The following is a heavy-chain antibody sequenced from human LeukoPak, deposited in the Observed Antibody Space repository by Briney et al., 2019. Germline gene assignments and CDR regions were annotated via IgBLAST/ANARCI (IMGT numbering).Heavy chain of an antibody. CDR2: ISYDGSNK. CDR3: ARSSGWYGAFDY. D-gene: IGHD6-19*01. CDR1: GFTFSSYW. J-gene: IGHJ4*02. Sequence: GGSLRLSCAASGFTFSSYWMHWVRQAPGKGLEWVAVISYDGSNKYYADSVKGRFTISRDNSKNTLYLQMNSLRAEDTAVYYCARSSGWYGAFDYWGQGTLVTVSS. V-gene: IGHV3-30*03.